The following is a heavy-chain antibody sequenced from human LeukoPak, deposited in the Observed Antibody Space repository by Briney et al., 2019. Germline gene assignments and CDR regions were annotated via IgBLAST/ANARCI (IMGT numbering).Heavy chain of an antibody. CDR1: GYTLTELS. J-gene: IGHJ3*02. CDR2: FDPEDGET. D-gene: IGHD3-22*01. Sequence: ASVKVFCKVSGYTLTELSMHWVRQAPGKGLEWMGGFDPEDGETIYAQKFQGRVTMTEDTSTDTAYMELSSLRSEDTAVYYCATLITMIEGDAFDIWGQGTMVTVSS. CDR3: ATLITMIEGDAFDI. V-gene: IGHV1-24*01.